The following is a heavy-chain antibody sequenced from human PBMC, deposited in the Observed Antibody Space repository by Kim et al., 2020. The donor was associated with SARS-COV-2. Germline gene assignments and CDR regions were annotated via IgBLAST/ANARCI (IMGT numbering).Heavy chain of an antibody. J-gene: IGHJ3*02. CDR3: ARPEYYYDSSGYPDAFDI. V-gene: IGHV3-53*01. Sequence: GGSLRLSCAASGFTVSSNYMSWVRQAPGKGLEWVSVIYSGGSTYYADSVKGRFTISRDNSKNTLYLQMNSLRAEDTAVYYCARPEYYYDSSGYPDAFDIWGQGTMVTVSS. D-gene: IGHD3-22*01. CDR2: IYSGGST. CDR1: GFTVSSNY.